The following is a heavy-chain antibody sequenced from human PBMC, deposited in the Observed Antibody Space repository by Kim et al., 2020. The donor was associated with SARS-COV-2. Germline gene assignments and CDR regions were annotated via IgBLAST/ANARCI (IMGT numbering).Heavy chain of an antibody. CDR2: IYRGGDT. CDR1: GFTVSSSY. V-gene: IGHV3-66*01. J-gene: IGHJ2*01. CDR3: AKAPEGWYHDL. Sequence: GGSLRLSCAASGFTVSSSYMYWVRQAPGKGLEWVSAIYRGGDTYYADSVKGRFTISRDNFKNTLYLQMSSLRAEDTAVYYCAKAPEGWYHDLWGRGTLVTVSS.